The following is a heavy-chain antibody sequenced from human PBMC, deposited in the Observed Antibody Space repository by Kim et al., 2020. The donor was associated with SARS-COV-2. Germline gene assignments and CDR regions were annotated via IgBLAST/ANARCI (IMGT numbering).Heavy chain of an antibody. V-gene: IGHV3-23*01. CDR3: AKNYYDSGPFPYYGLDV. CDR1: GFTFSIYA. CDR2: ISGTGGST. Sequence: GGSLRLSCAASGFTFSIYAMSWVRQAPGKGLEWVSSISGTGGSTQYADSVKGRFTMSRDNYKSTLFVQMNSLRAEDTAVYYCAKNYYDSGPFPYYGLDV. D-gene: IGHD3-10*01. J-gene: IGHJ6*01.